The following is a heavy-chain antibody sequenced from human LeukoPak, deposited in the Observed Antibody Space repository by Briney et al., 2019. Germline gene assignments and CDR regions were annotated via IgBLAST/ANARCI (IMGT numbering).Heavy chain of an antibody. CDR2: INHNGGT. V-gene: IGHV4-34*01. CDR1: GGSFSGYF. Sequence: SETLSLTCAVYGGSFSGYFWSWIRQPPGKGLEWIGDINHNGGTNYNPSLKSRVTMSVDTSKNQFSLKLTSVTAADTAVYFCVRDAPFWQRQYYFDTWGQGIQVTVSS. CDR3: VRDAPFWQRQYYFDT. J-gene: IGHJ4*02. D-gene: IGHD6-25*01.